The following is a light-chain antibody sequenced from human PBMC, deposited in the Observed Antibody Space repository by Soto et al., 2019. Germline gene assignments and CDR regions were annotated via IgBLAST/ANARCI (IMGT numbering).Light chain of an antibody. V-gene: IGKV1-27*01. Sequence: DIQMTQSPSSLSASVGDRVTITCRARQGINNYLAWYQQKPGKVPKLLIYAASTLQSGVPSRFSGRGSGTDFTLTITNLQPTDFATYYCQKYNSAPLSFGGGTKVEIK. CDR3: QKYNSAPLS. CDR2: AAS. J-gene: IGKJ4*01. CDR1: QGINNY.